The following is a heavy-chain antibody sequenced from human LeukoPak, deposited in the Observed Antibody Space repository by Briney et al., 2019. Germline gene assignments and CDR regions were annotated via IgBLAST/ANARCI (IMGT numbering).Heavy chain of an antibody. D-gene: IGHD2-2*01. CDR2: ISAGGGTT. J-gene: IGHJ4*02. CDR1: GFTSSSYD. V-gene: IGHV3-23*01. Sequence: GGSLRLSCAASGFTSSSYDMAWVRQAPGKGLEWVSSISAGGGTTRYADSVKGRFTISRDNSKNTLYLQMNSLRAEDTAVYYCAKDRGVAAAHWGQGTLVTVSS. CDR3: AKDRGVAAAH.